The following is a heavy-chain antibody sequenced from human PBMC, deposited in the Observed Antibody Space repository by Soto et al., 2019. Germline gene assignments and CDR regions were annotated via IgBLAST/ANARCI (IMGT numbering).Heavy chain of an antibody. CDR3: AKDLTRQLAYWLDP. V-gene: IGHV1-2*02. Sequence: ASVKVSCKASGFSFTGYYIHWLRQAPGQGLEGMGWINAHSGGTEYAQKFQGRVTLTRDTSIATAYLTLTSLTSDDTALYYCAKDLTRQLAYWLDPWGQGTQVTVSS. J-gene: IGHJ5*02. D-gene: IGHD6-6*01. CDR1: GFSFTGYY. CDR2: INAHSGGT.